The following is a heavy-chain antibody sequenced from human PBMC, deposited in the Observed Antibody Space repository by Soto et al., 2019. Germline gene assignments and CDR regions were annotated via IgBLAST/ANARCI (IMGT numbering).Heavy chain of an antibody. J-gene: IGHJ5*02. CDR2: INHSGST. V-gene: IGHV4-34*01. Sequence: SETLSLTCAVYGGSFSGYYWSWIRQPPGKGLEWIGEINHSGSTNYNPSLKSRVTISVDTSKNQFSLKLSSVTAADTAVYYCAREVVVVAATNNWFDPWGQGTLVTVS. CDR1: GGSFSGYY. CDR3: AREVVVVAATNNWFDP. D-gene: IGHD2-15*01.